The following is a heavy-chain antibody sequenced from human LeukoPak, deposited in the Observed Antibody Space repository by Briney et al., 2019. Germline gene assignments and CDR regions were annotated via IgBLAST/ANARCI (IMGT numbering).Heavy chain of an antibody. CDR1: GVSISSYY. V-gene: IGHV4-59*01. J-gene: IGHJ4*02. CDR3: ASYSYDTSGYYYAFGY. Sequence: SETLSLTCTVTGVSISSYYWSWIRQPPGRELEWIGYVSFSGITNLNPSLKSRVTMSRDTSKNQFSLRLLSVTAADTAVYFCASYSYDTSGYYYAFGYWGQGLLVTVSS. CDR2: VSFSGIT. D-gene: IGHD3-22*01.